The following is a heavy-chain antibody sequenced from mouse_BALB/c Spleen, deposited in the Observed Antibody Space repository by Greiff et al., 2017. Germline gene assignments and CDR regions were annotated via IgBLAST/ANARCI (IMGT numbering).Heavy chain of an antibody. Sequence: EVKLQESGGGLVKPGGSLKLSCAASGFAFSSYDMSWVRQTPEKRLEWVAYISSGGGSTYYPDTVKGRFTISRDNAKKTLYLQMSSLKSEDTAMYYCARHTHYVSLYYAMDYWGQGTSVTVSS. CDR3: ARHTHYVSLYYAMDY. D-gene: IGHD1-2*01. CDR2: ISSGGGST. J-gene: IGHJ4*01. V-gene: IGHV5-12-1*01. CDR1: GFAFSSYD.